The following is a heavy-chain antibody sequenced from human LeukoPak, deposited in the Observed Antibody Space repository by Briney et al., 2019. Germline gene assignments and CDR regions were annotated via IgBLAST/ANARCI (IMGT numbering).Heavy chain of an antibody. Sequence: PGGSLRLSCAASGFTFSDYYMTWIRQAPGKGLEWVAVISYDGSNKYYADSVKGRFTTSRDNSKNTLYLQMNSLRAEDTAVYYCAKDRRPRIAAAGTFYDYWGQGTLVTVSS. V-gene: IGHV3-30*18. CDR1: GFTFSDYY. D-gene: IGHD6-13*01. CDR2: ISYDGSNK. CDR3: AKDRRPRIAAAGTFYDY. J-gene: IGHJ4*02.